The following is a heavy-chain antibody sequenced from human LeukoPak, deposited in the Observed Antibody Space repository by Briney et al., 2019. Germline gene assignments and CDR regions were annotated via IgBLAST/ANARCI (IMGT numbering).Heavy chain of an antibody. V-gene: IGHV3-48*03. CDR1: GFTFSSYE. J-gene: IGHJ4*02. CDR2: ISSSGSTI. CDR3: ARVWFGELFGSDY. Sequence: GGSLRLSCAASGFTFSSYEMNWVRQAPGKGLEWVSYISSSGSTIYYADPVKGRFTISRDNAKNSLYLQMNSLRAEDTAVYYCARVWFGELFGSDYWGQGTLVTVSS. D-gene: IGHD3-10*01.